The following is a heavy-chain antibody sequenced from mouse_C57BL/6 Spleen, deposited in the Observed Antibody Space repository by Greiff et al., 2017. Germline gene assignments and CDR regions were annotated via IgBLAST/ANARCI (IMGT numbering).Heavy chain of an antibody. CDR2: IDPSDSYT. Sequence: QVQLQQPGAELVMPGASVKLSCKASGYTFTSYWMHWVKQRPGQGLEWIGEIDPSDSYTNYNQKFKGKSTLTVDKSSSTAYMQLSSLTSEDSAVYYCASLNPYFDVWGTGTTVTVSS. CDR1: GYTFTSYW. CDR3: ASLNPYFDV. V-gene: IGHV1-69*01. J-gene: IGHJ1*03. D-gene: IGHD2-4*01.